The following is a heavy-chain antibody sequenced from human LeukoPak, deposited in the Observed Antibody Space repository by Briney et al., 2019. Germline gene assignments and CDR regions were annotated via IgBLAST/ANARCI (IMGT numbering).Heavy chain of an antibody. V-gene: IGHV3-13*01. CDR2: IGTVGDT. D-gene: IGHD6-19*01. CDR3: ARQGETAVAGTGFDY. Sequence: GGSLRLSCAASGFTFSTYDMHWVRQTTGNGLEWVSAIGTVGDTYYPDSVKGRFTISRENAKNSLYLQMNSLRAGDTAVYYCARQGETAVAGTGFDYWGQGTLVTVSS. J-gene: IGHJ4*02. CDR1: GFTFSTYD.